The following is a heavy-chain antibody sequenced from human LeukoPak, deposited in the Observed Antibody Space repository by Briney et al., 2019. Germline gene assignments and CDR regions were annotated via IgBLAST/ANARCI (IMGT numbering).Heavy chain of an antibody. Sequence: SETLSLTCAVSGGSFSGYYWSWVRQPPGKGLEWIGEINHSGSTNYNPSLKSRVTISVDTSKNQFSLKLSSVTAADTAVYYCASFGPLLRRWGAPGAFDIWGQGTMVTVSS. J-gene: IGHJ3*02. CDR3: ASFGPLLRRWGAPGAFDI. D-gene: IGHD3/OR15-3a*01. V-gene: IGHV4-34*01. CDR2: INHSGST. CDR1: GGSFSGYY.